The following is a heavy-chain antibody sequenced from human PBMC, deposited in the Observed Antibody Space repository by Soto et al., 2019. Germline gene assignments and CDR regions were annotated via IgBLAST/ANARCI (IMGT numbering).Heavy chain of an antibody. J-gene: IGHJ6*02. D-gene: IGHD1-1*01. CDR1: VFNFGTYA. CDR2: IAYDGINT. CDR3: ARVTPGNNLYYFSGLDV. V-gene: IGHV3-30-3*01. Sequence: WGSLVLSCVASVFNFGTYAIHWVRQAPGKGLQWVALIAYDGINTYYADSVKGRFTISRDNSKNTLHLQMKSLRPEDTGVYFCARVTPGNNLYYFSGLDVWGQGTSVTVSS.